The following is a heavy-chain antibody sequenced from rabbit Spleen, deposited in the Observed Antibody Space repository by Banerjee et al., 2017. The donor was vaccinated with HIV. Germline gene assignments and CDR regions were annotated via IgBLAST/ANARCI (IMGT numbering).Heavy chain of an antibody. CDR1: GFFLSDGYV. Sequence: QEQLVESGGGLVKPGGSLALTCKGSGFFLSDGYVMCWVRQAPGKGLEWIACINTVTGKSVYASWAKGRLIMSRTSSTTVTLQMTSLTAADTATYFCARNYISSGWGINLWGPGTLVTVS. CDR3: ARNYISSGWGINL. V-gene: IGHV1S45*01. J-gene: IGHJ4*01. CDR2: INTVTGKS. D-gene: IGHD4-1*01.